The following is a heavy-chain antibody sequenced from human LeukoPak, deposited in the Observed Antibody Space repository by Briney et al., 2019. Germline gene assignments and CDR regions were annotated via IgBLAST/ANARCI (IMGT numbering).Heavy chain of an antibody. J-gene: IGHJ5*02. V-gene: IGHV1-2*02. CDR1: GYTFTGYY. CDR2: INPNSGGT. Sequence: ASVTVSCKASGYTFTGYYMHWVRQAPGQGLEWMGWINPNSGGTNYAQKFQGRVTMTRDTSISTAYMELSRLRSDDTAVYYCARVRVTMVRGVHDNWFDPWGQGNLVTVSS. CDR3: ARVRVTMVRGVHDNWFDP. D-gene: IGHD3-10*01.